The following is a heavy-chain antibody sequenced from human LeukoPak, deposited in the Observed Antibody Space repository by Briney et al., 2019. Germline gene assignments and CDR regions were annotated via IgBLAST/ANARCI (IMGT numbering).Heavy chain of an antibody. D-gene: IGHD3-22*01. J-gene: IGHJ4*02. CDR3: ASDYYDSSGYSDY. V-gene: IGHV1-2*06. Sequence: ASVKVSCKASGYTFTGYYMHWVRQAPGQGPEWMGRINPNSGGTNYAQKFQGRVTMTRDTSISTAYMELSRLRSDDTAVYYCASDYYDSSGYSDYWGQGTLVTVSS. CDR1: GYTFTGYY. CDR2: INPNSGGT.